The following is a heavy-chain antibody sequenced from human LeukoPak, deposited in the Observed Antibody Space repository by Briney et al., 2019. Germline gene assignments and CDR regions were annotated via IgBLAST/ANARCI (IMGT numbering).Heavy chain of an antibody. J-gene: IGHJ6*03. V-gene: IGHV4-34*01. D-gene: IGHD2-15*01. CDR2: INHSGST. Sequence: SETLSLTCTVSGGSISSYYWSWIRQPPGKGLEWIGEINHSGSTNYNPSLKSRVTISVDTSKNQFSLKLSSVTAADTAVYYCARSGKYCSGGSCYGDSYYYYYYMDVWGKGTTVTISS. CDR3: ARSGKYCSGGSCYGDSYYYYYYMDV. CDR1: GGSISSYY.